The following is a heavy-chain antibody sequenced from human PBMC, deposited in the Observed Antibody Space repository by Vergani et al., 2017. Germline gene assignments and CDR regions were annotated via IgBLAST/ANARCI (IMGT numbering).Heavy chain of an antibody. CDR2: ISFDGTNA. CDR3: VSVRGLCAGGRCYAEAWDY. J-gene: IGHJ4*02. Sequence: QVQLVESGGGVVQPGTSLRLSCVVSGFALNRHAMYWVRQAPGKGLEWVVGISFDGTNAYYPDLVKGRFTISRDIAKNTLYLQVRSLRLEDTGVYHCVSVRGLCAGGRCYAEAWDYWGQGTPVTVSS. D-gene: IGHD2-2*01. CDR1: GFALNRHA. V-gene: IGHV3-30-3*01.